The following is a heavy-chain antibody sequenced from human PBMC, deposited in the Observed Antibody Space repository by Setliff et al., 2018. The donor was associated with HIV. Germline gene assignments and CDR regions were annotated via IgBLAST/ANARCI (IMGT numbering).Heavy chain of an antibody. CDR2: IYPGDLRT. V-gene: IGHV5-51*01. CDR3: ATRPLLDTGPSY. J-gene: IGHJ4*02. D-gene: IGHD2-8*02. Sequence: GESLKISCKGSGYSFATYWIGWVRRVPGKGLEWMGVIYPGDLRTRYNLSFQGQVPLSVDKSTRTAYLQWNSLRASDSAMYYCATRPLLDTGPSYWGQGTVVTVSS. CDR1: GYSFATYW.